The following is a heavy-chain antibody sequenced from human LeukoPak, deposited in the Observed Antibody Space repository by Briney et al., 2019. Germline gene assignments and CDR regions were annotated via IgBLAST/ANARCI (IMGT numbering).Heavy chain of an antibody. CDR2: ITAYNGNR. CDR3: ARDNDKVVDH. V-gene: IGHV1-18*01. J-gene: IGHJ4*01. CDR1: GYTFSNYG. Sequence: ASVKVSCKTSGYTFSNYGISWVRQAPGQGLEWMGWITAYNGNRLYTQRFQGRITLTTDTSTSTSYMELRSLEYDDTAIYYCARDNDKVVDHWGQGTLVTVSS. D-gene: IGHD1-1*01.